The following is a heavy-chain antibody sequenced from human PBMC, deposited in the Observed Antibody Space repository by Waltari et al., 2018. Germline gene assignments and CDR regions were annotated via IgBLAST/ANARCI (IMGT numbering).Heavy chain of an antibody. J-gene: IGHJ4*02. V-gene: IGHV7-4-1*02. D-gene: IGHD2-15*01. Sequence: QVHLVQSGSELKKPGASVKVSCKASGYTFTTYAIHWVRQAPGQGLEWMGWIGTNSGNPTYAQGFTGRFVFSLDTSVSTTYLEISNLKAEDTAIYYCARVRCSGGSCYSGFDIWGQGTLVTVSS. CDR3: ARVRCSGGSCYSGFDI. CDR2: IGTNSGNP. CDR1: GYTFTTYA.